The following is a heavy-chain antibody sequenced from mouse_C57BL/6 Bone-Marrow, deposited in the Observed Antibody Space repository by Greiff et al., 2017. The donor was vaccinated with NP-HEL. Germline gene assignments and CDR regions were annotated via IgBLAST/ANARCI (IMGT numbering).Heavy chain of an antibody. Sequence: EVQLQESGAELVRPGASVKLSCTASGSNIKDDYMHWVKQRPEQGLEWIGWIDPENGDTEYASKFQGKATITADTSSNTAYLQLSSLTSEDTAVYYCTTEIYLDYWGQGTTLTVSS. CDR3: TTEIYLDY. V-gene: IGHV14-4*01. J-gene: IGHJ2*01. CDR2: IDPENGDT. CDR1: GSNIKDDY.